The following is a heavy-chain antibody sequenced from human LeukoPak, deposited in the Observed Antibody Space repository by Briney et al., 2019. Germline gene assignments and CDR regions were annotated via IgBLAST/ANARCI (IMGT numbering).Heavy chain of an antibody. CDR3: ARDLASTVYYYYGLDV. J-gene: IGHJ6*02. V-gene: IGHV3-48*01. CDR1: GFTFSSYS. CDR2: ISSSSSTI. Sequence: GGSLRLSCAASGFTFSSYSMNWVRQAPGKGLEWVSYISSSSSTIYYADSVKGRFTISRDNSKNTLYLQMNSLRPEDTAVYSCARDLASTVYYYYGLDVWGQGTTVTVSS. D-gene: IGHD4-11*01.